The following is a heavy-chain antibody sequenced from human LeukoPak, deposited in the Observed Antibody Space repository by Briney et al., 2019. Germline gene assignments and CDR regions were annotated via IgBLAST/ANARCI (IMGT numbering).Heavy chain of an antibody. CDR1: GFTFTDYY. CDR3: AREPPAAGSTEFDF. J-gene: IGHJ4*02. D-gene: IGHD6-13*01. Sequence: ASVKVSCKASGFTFTDYYIHWVRQAPGQGLEWMGSIHPKSGGTKYAEKFQGRVTVTRETSISAAYMELSRLTSDDMAVYYCAREPPAAGSTEFDFWGQGTLVTVSS. V-gene: IGHV1-2*02. CDR2: IHPKSGGT.